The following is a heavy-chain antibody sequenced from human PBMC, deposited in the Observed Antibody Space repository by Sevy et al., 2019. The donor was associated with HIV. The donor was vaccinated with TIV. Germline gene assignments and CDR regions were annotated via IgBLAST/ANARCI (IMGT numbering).Heavy chain of an antibody. V-gene: IGHV4-34*01. CDR1: GGSVSDHY. Sequence: SETLSLTCAVYGGSVSDHYWSWIRQPPGEGLGWIVEVNPAGSSTYNSSLKSRVTMSVDTSKNQFSLTVKSVTAADTAVYFCARGKNFFGAFDVWGQGTTVTVSS. D-gene: IGHD3-3*01. CDR2: VNPAGSS. J-gene: IGHJ3*01. CDR3: ARGKNFFGAFDV.